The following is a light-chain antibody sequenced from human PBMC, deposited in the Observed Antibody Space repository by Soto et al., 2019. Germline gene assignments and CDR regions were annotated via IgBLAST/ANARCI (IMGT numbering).Light chain of an antibody. J-gene: IGLJ1*01. Sequence: QSVLTQPPSVSGAPGQRVTISCTGSSSNIGAGYDVHWYQQFPGTAPKLLIYANNNRPSGVPDRFSASKSGTSASLAITGLQADDEADYYCKSYDTNRTGVFGTGTKLTVL. CDR1: SSNIGAGYD. CDR3: KSYDTNRTGV. V-gene: IGLV1-40*01. CDR2: ANN.